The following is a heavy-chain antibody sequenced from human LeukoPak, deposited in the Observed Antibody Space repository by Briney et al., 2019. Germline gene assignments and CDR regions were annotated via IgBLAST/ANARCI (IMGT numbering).Heavy chain of an antibody. J-gene: IGHJ4*02. D-gene: IGHD3-22*01. CDR1: GYTFTGYY. V-gene: IGHV1-2*02. CDR2: INPNSGGT. Sequence: GASVKVSCKASGYTFTGYYMHWVRQAPGQGLEWMGWINPNSGGTNYAQKFQGRVTMTRDTSISTAYMELSRLRSDDTAVYYCARDRYYDSSGYTFDYWGQGTPVTVSS. CDR3: ARDRYYDSSGYTFDY.